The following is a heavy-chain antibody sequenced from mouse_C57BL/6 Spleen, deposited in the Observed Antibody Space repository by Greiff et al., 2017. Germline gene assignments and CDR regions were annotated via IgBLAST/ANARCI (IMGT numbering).Heavy chain of an antibody. J-gene: IGHJ2*01. D-gene: IGHD2-14*01. Sequence: QVQLQQSVAELVRPGTSVKMSCKASGYTFTNYWIGWAKQRPGHGLEWIGDIYPGGGYTNYNEKFKGKATLTADKSSSTAYMQFSSLTSEDSAIYYCARGIGDYFDYWGQGTTLTVSS. CDR3: ARGIGDYFDY. CDR1: GYTFTNYW. V-gene: IGHV1-63*01. CDR2: IYPGGGYT.